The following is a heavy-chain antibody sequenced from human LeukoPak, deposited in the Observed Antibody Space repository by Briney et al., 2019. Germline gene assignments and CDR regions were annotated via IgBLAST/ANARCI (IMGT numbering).Heavy chain of an antibody. D-gene: IGHD1-26*01. CDR1: GFTFSSYA. CDR2: ISSNGGST. CDR3: VKDRYQWELHLLDY. V-gene: IGHV3-64D*09. Sequence: GGSLRLSCSASGFTFSSYAMHWVRQAPGKGLEYVSAISSNGGSTYYADSVKGRFTISRGNSKNTLYLQMSSPRAEDTAVYYCVKDRYQWELHLLDYWGQGTLVTVSS. J-gene: IGHJ4*02.